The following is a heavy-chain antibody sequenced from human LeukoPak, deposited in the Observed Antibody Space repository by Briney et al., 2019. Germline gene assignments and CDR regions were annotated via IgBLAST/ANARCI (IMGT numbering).Heavy chain of an antibody. Sequence: GGSLRLSCAASGVTFNNYAMNWVRQAPGKGLEWVSHITGPGDRTYFADSVKGGFTMSRENSRNTLYLQMNSLRAEDTAVYCCATSSGGSKMVRGVVIITVNAFDIWGQGTMVTVSS. CDR3: ATSSGGSKMVRGVVIITVNAFDI. CDR2: ITGPGDRT. V-gene: IGHV3-23*01. D-gene: IGHD3-10*01. J-gene: IGHJ3*02. CDR1: GVTFNNYA.